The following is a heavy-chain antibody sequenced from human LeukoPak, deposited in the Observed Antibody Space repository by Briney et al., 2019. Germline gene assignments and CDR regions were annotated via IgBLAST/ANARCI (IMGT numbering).Heavy chain of an antibody. D-gene: IGHD3-9*01. CDR1: GFTFSSYS. J-gene: IGHJ6*02. V-gene: IGHV3-21*01. CDR3: ARDPDDILTRYYYGMDV. CDR2: ISSSSSYI. Sequence: GSLRLSCAASGFTFSSYSMNWVRQAPGKGLEWDSSISSSSSYIYYADSVKGRFTISRDNAKNSLYLQMNSLRAEDTAVYYCARDPDDILTRYYYGMDVWGQGTTVTVSS.